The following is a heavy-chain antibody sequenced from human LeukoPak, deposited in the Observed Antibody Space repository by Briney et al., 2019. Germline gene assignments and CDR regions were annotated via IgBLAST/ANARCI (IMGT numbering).Heavy chain of an antibody. J-gene: IGHJ4*02. V-gene: IGHV1-18*01. CDR1: GYIFTSYG. CDR3: ARLRDGYDSDPPDY. CDR2: ISAYNDNT. D-gene: IGHD5-12*01. Sequence: ASVKVSCKASGYIFTSYGISWVRQAPGQGLEWMGWISAYNDNTNYAQKFQGRVTMTTDTATTTAYMDLRSLTSDDTAVYFCARLRDGYDSDPPDYWGQGTLVTVSS.